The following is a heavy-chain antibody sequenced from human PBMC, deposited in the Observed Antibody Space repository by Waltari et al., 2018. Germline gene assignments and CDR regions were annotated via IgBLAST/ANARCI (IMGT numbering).Heavy chain of an antibody. J-gene: IGHJ4*02. CDR2: TYCRSRWYN. D-gene: IGHD3-16*01. V-gene: IGHV6-1*01. CDR3: ARDPPDGYTYFDY. CDR1: GDSVSSKTAA. Sequence: QVQLQQSGPGLVKPSQTLSLTCAISGDSVSSKTAAWNWIRQFPSRGLEWLGRTYCRSRWYNNYAVSVKSRITISQDTSKSQFSLQLSSVTPEDTAVYYCARDPPDGYTYFDYWGQGTLVTVSS.